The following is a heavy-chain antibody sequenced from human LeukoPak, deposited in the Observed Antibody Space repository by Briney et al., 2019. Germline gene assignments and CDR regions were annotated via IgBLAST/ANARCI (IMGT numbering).Heavy chain of an antibody. Sequence: ASVKVSCKASGYTFTNYYMHWVRQAPGQRFEWMGMTNPDGGSTTYAQKFQDRVTMTTDTSTSTVYMELSSLRSEDTAVYYCARDHGVFGEDDFWSGYWFDPWGQGTLVTVSS. J-gene: IGHJ5*02. V-gene: IGHV1-46*01. CDR2: TNPDGGST. D-gene: IGHD3-3*01. CDR3: ARDHGVFGEDDFWSGYWFDP. CDR1: GYTFTNYY.